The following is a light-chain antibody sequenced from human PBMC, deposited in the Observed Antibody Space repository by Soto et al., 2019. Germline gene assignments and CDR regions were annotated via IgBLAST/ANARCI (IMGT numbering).Light chain of an antibody. J-gene: IGKJ1*01. V-gene: IGKV3-15*01. CDR3: QQYKEGPS. Sequence: EIVMTQSPATLSVSPGERATLSCRASQNVGRNLAWYQQKPGQAPRLLIYGASTRAVGIQARFSGRGSGTEFTLTISSLPSADFAVYNCQQYKEGPSFCQGTKLEI. CDR2: GAS. CDR1: QNVGRN.